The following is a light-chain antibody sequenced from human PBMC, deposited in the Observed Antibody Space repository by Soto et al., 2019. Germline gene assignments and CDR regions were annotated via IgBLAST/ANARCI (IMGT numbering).Light chain of an antibody. CDR2: NSN. J-gene: IGLJ3*02. Sequence: QSVLTQPTSASGTPGQRVTISCSGSSSNIGGISVNWYQQFPGTAPRLLIYNSNKRPSGVPDRLSGSKSGTSASLAISGLQSEDEADYYCAAWDDSLNGWVFGGGTKLTVL. CDR1: SSNIGGIS. V-gene: IGLV1-44*01. CDR3: AAWDDSLNGWV.